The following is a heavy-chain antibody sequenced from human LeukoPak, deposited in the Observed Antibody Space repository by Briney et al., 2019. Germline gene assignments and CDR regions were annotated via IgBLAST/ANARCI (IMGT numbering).Heavy chain of an antibody. CDR2: ISSSSSYI. D-gene: IGHD3-9*01. Sequence: PGGSLRLSCAASKFTFSSYSMNWVRQAPGKGLEWVSSISSSSSYIYYADSVKGRFTISRDNSKNTLYLQMGSLRAEDMAVYYCARARTIDKGEFAFDIWGQGTMVTVSS. V-gene: IGHV3-21*01. CDR3: ARARTIDKGEFAFDI. J-gene: IGHJ3*02. CDR1: KFTFSSYS.